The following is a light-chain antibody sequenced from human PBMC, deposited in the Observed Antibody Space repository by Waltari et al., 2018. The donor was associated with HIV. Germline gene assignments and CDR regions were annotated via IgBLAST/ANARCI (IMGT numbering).Light chain of an antibody. CDR3: MQGAHWPPWT. Sequence: DVVVAQSPLSLAVILGQPASIPCTSIQSLLFGDGYTCLNWFNQRPGQPPRRLIYKISSRASGVPDRISGSGSGTNFALNITRVEAGDVGVFYCMQGAHWPPWTFGPGTKVEIK. CDR2: KIS. J-gene: IGKJ1*01. CDR1: QSLLFGDGYTC. V-gene: IGKV2-30*01.